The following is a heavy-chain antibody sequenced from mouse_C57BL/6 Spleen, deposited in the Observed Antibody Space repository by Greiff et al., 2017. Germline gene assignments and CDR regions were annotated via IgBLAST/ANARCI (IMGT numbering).Heavy chain of an antibody. D-gene: IGHD2-4*01. CDR3: ATTMITTNYSDY. Sequence: EVKLVESGGDLVKPGGSLKLSCAASGFTFSSYGMSWVRQTPDKRLEWVATISSGGSYTYYPDSVKGRFTISRDNAKNTLYLQMSSLKSEDTAMYDCATTMITTNYSDYWGQGTTLTVSS. J-gene: IGHJ2*01. CDR2: ISSGGSYT. CDR1: GFTFSSYG. V-gene: IGHV5-6*01.